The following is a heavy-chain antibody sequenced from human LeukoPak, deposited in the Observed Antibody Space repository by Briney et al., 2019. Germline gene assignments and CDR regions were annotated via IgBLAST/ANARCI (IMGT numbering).Heavy chain of an antibody. V-gene: IGHV1-18*01. J-gene: IGHJ4*02. CDR1: GYTFTSYG. Sequence: GASVKVSCKASGYTFTSYGISWVRQAPGQGLEWMGWISAYNGNTNYAQKLQGRVTMTTDTSTSTAYMELRSLRSDDTAVYYCARDRGSRDGYNYHPPGDYWGQGTLVTVSS. D-gene: IGHD5-24*01. CDR2: ISAYNGNT. CDR3: ARDRGSRDGYNYHPPGDY.